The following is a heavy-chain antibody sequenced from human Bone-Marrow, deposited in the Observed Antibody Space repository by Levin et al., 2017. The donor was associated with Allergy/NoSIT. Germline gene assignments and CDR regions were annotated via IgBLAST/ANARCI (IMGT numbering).Heavy chain of an antibody. J-gene: IGHJ5*02. D-gene: IGHD6-13*01. CDR3: ASEVAAAGTLIDL. CDR1: GASISSGGYY. V-gene: IGHV4-31*03. CDR2: IYYSGII. Sequence: SETLSLTCTVSGASISSGGYYWSWIRQHPGKGLEWIGYIYYSGIIYYNPSLRRRVTISMDTSKNQFSMKWSAETAADTGVYYCASEVAAAGTLIDLWGQGTLVAVSS.